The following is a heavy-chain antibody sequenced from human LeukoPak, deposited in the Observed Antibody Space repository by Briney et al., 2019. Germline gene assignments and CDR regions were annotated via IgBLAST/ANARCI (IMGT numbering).Heavy chain of an antibody. CDR1: RGSINSHY. CDR3: ALLGYSSSWNNF. V-gene: IGHV4-59*11. Sequence: PSETLSLTCTVSRGSINSHYWSWVRQPPGKGPEWIGYIYYSGTTSYNPSLKSRVTISADTSKNQFSLNLTSVITADTGVYYCALLGYSSSWNNFWGQGTLVTVSS. J-gene: IGHJ4*02. CDR2: IYYSGTT. D-gene: IGHD2-2*01.